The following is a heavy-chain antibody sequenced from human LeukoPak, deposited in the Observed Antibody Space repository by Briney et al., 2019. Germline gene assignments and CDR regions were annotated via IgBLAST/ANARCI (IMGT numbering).Heavy chain of an antibody. CDR2: INHSGST. V-gene: IGHV4-34*01. J-gene: IGHJ4*02. CDR3: ARVWRWLQLRKYYFDY. Sequence: SETLSLTCAVYGGSFSGYYWSWIRQPPGKGLEWIGEINHSGSTNYNPSLKSRVTISVDTSKNQFSLKLSSVTAADTAVYYCARVWRWLQLRKYYFDYWGQGTLVTVSS. D-gene: IGHD5-24*01. CDR1: GGSFSGYY.